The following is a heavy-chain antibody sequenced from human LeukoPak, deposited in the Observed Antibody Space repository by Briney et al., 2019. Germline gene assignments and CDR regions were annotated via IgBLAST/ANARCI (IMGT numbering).Heavy chain of an antibody. CDR3: ARGLIAVAGHFDY. CDR2: INHSGST. V-gene: IGHV4-34*01. CDR1: GGSFSGYY. Sequence: PSETLSLTCAVYGGSFSGYYWSWIRQPPGKGLEWIGEINHSGSTNYNPSLKSRVTISVDTSKNQFSLKLSSVTAADTAVYYCARGLIAVAGHFDYWGQGTLVTVSS. D-gene: IGHD6-19*01. J-gene: IGHJ4*02.